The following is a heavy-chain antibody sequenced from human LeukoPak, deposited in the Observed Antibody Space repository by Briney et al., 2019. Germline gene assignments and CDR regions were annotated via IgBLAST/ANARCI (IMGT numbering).Heavy chain of an antibody. CDR2: IHYSGSS. CDR1: GGSISSSNYY. J-gene: IGHJ4*02. D-gene: IGHD1-1*01. CDR3: ARDEDNWNDNYDY. V-gene: IGHV4-39*07. Sequence: SETLSLTCTVSGGSISSSNYYWGWIRQPPGKGLEWIGSIHYSGSSYYNPSLKSRVTISADTSKNQFSLNLTSVTAADTAVYYCARDEDNWNDNYDYWGQGTLVTVFS.